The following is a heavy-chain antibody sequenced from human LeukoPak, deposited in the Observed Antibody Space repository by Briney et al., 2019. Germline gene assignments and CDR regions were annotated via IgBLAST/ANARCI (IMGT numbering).Heavy chain of an antibody. CDR2: INHSGST. Sequence: SETLSLTCAVYGGSFSGYYWSWIRQPPGKGLEWIGEINHSGSTNYNPSLKSRVTISVDTSKNQFSLKLSSVTAADTAVYYCGRAVYSSSWYYDYWGQGTLVTVSS. CDR1: GGSFSGYY. J-gene: IGHJ4*02. CDR3: GRAVYSSSWYYDY. D-gene: IGHD6-13*01. V-gene: IGHV4-34*01.